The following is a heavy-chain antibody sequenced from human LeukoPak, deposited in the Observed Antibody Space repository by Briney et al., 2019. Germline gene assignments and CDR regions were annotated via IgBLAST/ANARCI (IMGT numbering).Heavy chain of an antibody. CDR3: ARADRSSSGGIFDY. Sequence: SETLSLTCTVSGGSISSYYWSWIRQPPGKGLEWIGCIYYSGSTNYNPSLKGRVTISVDTSKNQFSLKLSSVTAADTAVYYCARADRSSSGGIFDYWGQGTLVTVSS. CDR2: IYYSGST. D-gene: IGHD6-19*01. V-gene: IGHV4-59*01. CDR1: GGSISSYY. J-gene: IGHJ4*02.